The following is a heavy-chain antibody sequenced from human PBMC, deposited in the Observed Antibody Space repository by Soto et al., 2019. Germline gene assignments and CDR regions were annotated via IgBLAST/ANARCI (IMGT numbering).Heavy chain of an antibody. CDR2: ILYDGSNK. CDR3: AKESRGKVKNIDY. CDR1: GFTFRSYG. D-gene: IGHD3-10*01. Sequence: QVQLGGAGGGVVQAWGALRLSWGGSGFTFRSYGMAWVRQGPGQGVEWVAVILYDGSNKYYADSVKGRFTISRDNSKNTLYLQMNSLRAEDTAVYYCAKESRGKVKNIDYWGQGTLVTVSS. V-gene: IGHV3-30*18. J-gene: IGHJ4*02.